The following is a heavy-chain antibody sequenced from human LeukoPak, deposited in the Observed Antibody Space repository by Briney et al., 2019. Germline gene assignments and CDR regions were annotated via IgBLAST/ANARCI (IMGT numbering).Heavy chain of an antibody. Sequence: GGSLRLSCAASGFTFSSYGMHWVRQAPGKGLEGVAFIRYDGSNKYYADSVKGRFTISRDNSKNTLYLQINRLRAEDTAVYYCAKEAHYDFFGEYWGQGTLVTVSS. D-gene: IGHD3-3*01. J-gene: IGHJ4*02. CDR1: GFTFSSYG. CDR3: AKEAHYDFFGEY. CDR2: IRYDGSNK. V-gene: IGHV3-30*02.